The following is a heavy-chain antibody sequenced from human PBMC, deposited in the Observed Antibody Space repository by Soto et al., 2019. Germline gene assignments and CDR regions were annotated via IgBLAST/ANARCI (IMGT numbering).Heavy chain of an antibody. CDR2: IYYSGST. CDR1: GGSISSSSYY. D-gene: IGHD3-10*01. J-gene: IGHJ6*02. CDR3: ASVWFGEDLDYYYGMDV. V-gene: IGHV4-39*01. Sequence: QLQLQESGPGLVKPSETLSLTCTVSGGSISSSSYYWGWIRQPPGKGLEWIGSIYYSGSTYYNPSLKSRVTISVDTSKTQFSVNLSSVTAEDTAVYYCASVWFGEDLDYYYGMDVWGQGTTVTVSS.